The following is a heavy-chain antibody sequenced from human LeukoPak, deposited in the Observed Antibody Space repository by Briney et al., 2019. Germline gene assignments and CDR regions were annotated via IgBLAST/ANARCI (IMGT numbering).Heavy chain of an antibody. J-gene: IGHJ4*02. CDR3: AYNSGWTQFEY. V-gene: IGHV3-53*01. D-gene: IGHD6-19*01. CDR2: IHSGGST. Sequence: GGSLRLSCPASGFSLSNSYMSWVRQAPGTGLESVSVIHSGGSTYYADSVKGRFTISRDNSKNTLYLQMNRLRAEDTAVYFCAYNSGWTQFEYGGQGTLVTVSS. CDR1: GFSLSNSY.